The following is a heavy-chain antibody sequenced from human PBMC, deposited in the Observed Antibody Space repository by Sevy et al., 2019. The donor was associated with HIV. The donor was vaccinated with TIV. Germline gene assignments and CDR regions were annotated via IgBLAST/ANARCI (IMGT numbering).Heavy chain of an antibody. CDR3: AGPFLRYNSRWSYFDF. Sequence: SETLSLTCTVSGASISSTGYYWGWIRQPPGKGLEWIASIRYSGSTFYNLSLKSRVTISADTSKNQFSLKLNSVTAADTAIYYCAGPFLRYNSRWSYFDFRGQGTVVTVSS. V-gene: IGHV4-39*01. J-gene: IGHJ4*02. CDR2: IRYSGST. CDR1: GASISSTGYY. D-gene: IGHD6-19*01.